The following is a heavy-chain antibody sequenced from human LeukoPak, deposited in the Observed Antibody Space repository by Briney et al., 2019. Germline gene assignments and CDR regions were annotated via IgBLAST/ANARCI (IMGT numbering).Heavy chain of an antibody. V-gene: IGHV4-38-2*01. Sequence: SETLSLTCAVSAYSVNSGLFWGWIRQPPGKGLEWIATIYHNRITHYNTSLKSRVTTSVDTSKNQFSLKMSSVTAADTAVYYCARGVALSDHGIIDSWGQGTLATVSS. J-gene: IGHJ4*02. CDR2: IYHNRIT. CDR3: ARGVALSDHGIIDS. D-gene: IGHD1-1*01. CDR1: AYSVNSGLF.